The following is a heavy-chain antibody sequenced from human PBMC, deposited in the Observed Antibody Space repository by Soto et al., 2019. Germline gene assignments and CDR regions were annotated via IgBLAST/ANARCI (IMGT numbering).Heavy chain of an antibody. D-gene: IGHD3-3*01. CDR3: AREAQYYDFWSGYYSWFDP. V-gene: IGHV1-3*01. CDR1: GYTFTSYA. J-gene: IGHJ5*02. Sequence: ASVKVSCKASGYTFTSYAMHWVRQAPGQRLEWMGWINAGNGNTKYSQKFQGRVTITRDTSASTADMELSSLRSEDTAVYYCAREAQYYDFWSGYYSWFDPWGKETLVTVSS. CDR2: INAGNGNT.